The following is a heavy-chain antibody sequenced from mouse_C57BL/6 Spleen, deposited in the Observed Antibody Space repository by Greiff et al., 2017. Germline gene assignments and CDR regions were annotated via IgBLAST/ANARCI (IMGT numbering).Heavy chain of an antibody. CDR3: TRDRDSNYLAGFAY. D-gene: IGHD2-5*01. V-gene: IGHV5-9-1*02. CDR2: ISSGGDYI. CDR1: GFTFSSYA. Sequence: DVMLVESGEGLVKPGGSLKLSCAASGFTFSSYAMSWVRQTPEKRLEWVAYISSGGDYIYYADTVKGRFTISRDNARNTLYLQMSSLKSEDTAMYYCTRDRDSNYLAGFAYWGQGTLVTVSA. J-gene: IGHJ3*01.